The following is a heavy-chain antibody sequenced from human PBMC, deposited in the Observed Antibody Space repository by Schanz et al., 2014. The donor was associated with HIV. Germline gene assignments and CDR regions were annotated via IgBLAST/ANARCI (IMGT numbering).Heavy chain of an antibody. Sequence: QVQLVESGGGVVQPGRSLKLSCAASGFTFSNYGMHWVRQAPGKGLEWVAVISYDGRNKYFGHSVKGRFTISRDNSKNTLYLQVKSLRAEDTAVYYCAKGWRGYSISSLVDYWGQGSLVTVSS. V-gene: IGHV3-30*18. CDR2: ISYDGRNK. CDR1: GFTFSNYG. D-gene: IGHD6-6*01. CDR3: AKGWRGYSISSLVDY. J-gene: IGHJ4*02.